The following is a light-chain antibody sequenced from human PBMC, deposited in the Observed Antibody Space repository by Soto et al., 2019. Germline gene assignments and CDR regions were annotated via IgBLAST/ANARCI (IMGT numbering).Light chain of an antibody. Sequence: DIQMTQSPSSLSASVGDRVTITCQASQAISHYLNWYQQKPGKAPKLLIYDASNLQTGVPLRFGGSGSGTDFTFTINSLQPEDIATYYCQQYDSYLYTFGQGTKLEIK. CDR2: DAS. CDR1: QAISHY. CDR3: QQYDSYLYT. V-gene: IGKV1-33*01. J-gene: IGKJ2*01.